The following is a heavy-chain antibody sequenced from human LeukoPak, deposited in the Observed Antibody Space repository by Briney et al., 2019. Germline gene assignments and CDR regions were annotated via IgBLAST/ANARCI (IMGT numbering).Heavy chain of an antibody. CDR2: IYTSGST. D-gene: IGHD3-22*01. J-gene: IGHJ4*02. V-gene: IGHV4-4*07. CDR1: GDSISSYY. Sequence: PSETLSLTCTVSGDSISSYYWSWIRQPAGKGLEWIGRIYTSGSTNYNPSLKSRVTISVDTSKNQFSLNLRSVTAADTAVYYCATIYYSSGYHREGYLNYWGQGTLVTVSS. CDR3: ATIYYSSGYHREGYLNY.